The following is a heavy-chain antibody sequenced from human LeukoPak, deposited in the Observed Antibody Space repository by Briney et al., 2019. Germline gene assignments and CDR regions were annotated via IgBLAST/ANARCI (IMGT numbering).Heavy chain of an antibody. D-gene: IGHD1-26*01. CDR3: ARLEGAGFFDY. Sequence: ASETLSLTCTVSGGSISSYYWSWIRQPPGKGLEWIGYIYYSGSTNYNPSLKSRVTISVDTSKNQFSLKLSSVTAADTAVYYCARLEGAGFFDYWGQRTLVTVSS. CDR1: GGSISSYY. J-gene: IGHJ4*02. CDR2: IYYSGST. V-gene: IGHV4-59*08.